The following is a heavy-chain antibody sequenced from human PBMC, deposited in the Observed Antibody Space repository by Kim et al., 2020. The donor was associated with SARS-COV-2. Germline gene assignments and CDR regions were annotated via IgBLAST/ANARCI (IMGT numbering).Heavy chain of an antibody. D-gene: IGHD6-13*01. V-gene: IGHV3-13*01. J-gene: IGHJ3*02. CDR3: VRAVRSNWYISDAFDI. Sequence: GGSLRLSCAASGFTFSSYDMHWVRQATGKGLEWVSAIGTAGDTYYPGSVKGRFTISRENAKNSLYLQMNSLRAGDTAVYYCVRAVRSNWYISDAFDIWGQGTMVTLSS. CDR2: IGTAGDT. CDR1: GFTFSSYD.